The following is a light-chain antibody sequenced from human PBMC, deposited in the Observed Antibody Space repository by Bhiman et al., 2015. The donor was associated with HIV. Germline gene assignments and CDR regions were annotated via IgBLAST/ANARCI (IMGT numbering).Light chain of an antibody. V-gene: IGLV2-14*03. Sequence: QSALTQPPSTSGSPGQSLTISCTGTSSDIGSTNYVSWYQQHPGKAPKLMIYDVSNRPSGVSNRFSGSKSGNTASLTISGLQAEDEADYYCSSLTSSLTYVFGTGTNVTVL. CDR1: SSDIGSTNY. CDR3: SSLTSSLTYV. CDR2: DVS. J-gene: IGLJ1*01.